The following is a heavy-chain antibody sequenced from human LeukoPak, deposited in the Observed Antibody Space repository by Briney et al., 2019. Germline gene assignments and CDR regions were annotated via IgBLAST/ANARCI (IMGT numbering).Heavy chain of an antibody. J-gene: IGHJ4*02. D-gene: IGHD1-26*01. Sequence: GGSLRLSCGASGFTFDDYAMDWVRQVPGNGLEWVSCISWNSGSVGYAESVKGRFTISRDNSKNTLYLQMNSRRAEDTAVYYCARDFYIGSSALVYWGQGTLVTVSS. V-gene: IGHV3-9*01. CDR3: ARDFYIGSSALVY. CDR2: ISWNSGSV. CDR1: GFTFDDYA.